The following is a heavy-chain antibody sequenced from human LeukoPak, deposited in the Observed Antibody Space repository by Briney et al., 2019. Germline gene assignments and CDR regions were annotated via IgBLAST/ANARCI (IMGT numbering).Heavy chain of an antibody. D-gene: IGHD6-13*01. CDR3: ARAYSSSWDQGWFDP. CDR1: GSISGYY. CDR2: IYYSGST. J-gene: IGHJ5*02. Sequence: SETLSLTCTVSGSISGYYWSWIRQPPGKGLEWIGYIYYSGSTYYNPSLKSRVTISVDTSKNQFSLKLSSVTAADTAVYYCARAYSSSWDQGWFDPWGQGTLVTASS. V-gene: IGHV4-59*06.